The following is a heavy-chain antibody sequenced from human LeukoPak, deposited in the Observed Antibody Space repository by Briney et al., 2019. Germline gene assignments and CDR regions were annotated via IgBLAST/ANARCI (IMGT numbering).Heavy chain of an antibody. CDR2: ISSSSSYI. Sequence: GGSLRLSCAASGFTFSSYSMNWVRQAPGKGLEWVSSISSSSSYIYYADSVKGRFTISRDNAKNSLYLQMNSLRAEDTAVYYCARENGDYVWGSRSYGGYHYGMDVWGQGTTVTVSS. J-gene: IGHJ6*02. D-gene: IGHD3-16*01. CDR1: GFTFSSYS. CDR3: ARENGDYVWGSRSYGGYHYGMDV. V-gene: IGHV3-21*01.